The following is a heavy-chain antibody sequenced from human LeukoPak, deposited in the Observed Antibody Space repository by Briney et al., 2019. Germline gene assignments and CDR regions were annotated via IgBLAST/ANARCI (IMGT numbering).Heavy chain of an antibody. D-gene: IGHD3-16*01. CDR1: GFTFSNYG. Sequence: GGSLRLSCAASGFTFSNYGMHWVRQAPGKGLEWVAFIRSDESNKYYADSVKGRFTISRDDSKGTLYLQMNSLRAEDTAVYYCAKDLIPLDAFDIWGQGTMVTVSS. CDR2: IRSDESNK. CDR3: AKDLIPLDAFDI. V-gene: IGHV3-30*02. J-gene: IGHJ3*02.